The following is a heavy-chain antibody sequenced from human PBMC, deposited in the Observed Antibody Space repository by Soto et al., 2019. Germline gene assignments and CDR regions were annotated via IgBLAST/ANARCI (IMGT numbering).Heavy chain of an antibody. CDR1: GGSISSSSYY. D-gene: IGHD6-13*01. Sequence: PXGTLSLTCTVSGGSISSSSYYGRWIRQPPGKGLEWIGSIYYSGSTYYNPSLKSRVTISVDTSKNQFSLKLSSVTAADTAVYYCARRIAAAKYYYYYGMDVWGQGTTVTVSS. CDR3: ARRIAAAKYYYYYGMDV. V-gene: IGHV4-39*01. J-gene: IGHJ6*02. CDR2: IYYSGST.